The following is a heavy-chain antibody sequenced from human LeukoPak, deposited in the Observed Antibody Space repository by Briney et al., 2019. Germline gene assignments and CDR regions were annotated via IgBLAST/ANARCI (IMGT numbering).Heavy chain of an antibody. J-gene: IGHJ4*02. D-gene: IGHD2/OR15-2a*01. Sequence: PGRSLRLSCAASGFTFSSYAMHWVRQAPGKGLEWVAVISYDGSNKYYADSVKGRFTISRDNSKNTLYLQMNSLRAEDTAVYYCARAFFRQPADYRGQGTLVTVSS. CDR1: GFTFSSYA. V-gene: IGHV3-30*04. CDR3: ARAFFRQPADY. CDR2: ISYDGSNK.